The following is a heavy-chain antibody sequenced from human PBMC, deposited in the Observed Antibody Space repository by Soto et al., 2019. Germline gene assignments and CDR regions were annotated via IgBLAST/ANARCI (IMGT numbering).Heavy chain of an antibody. CDR1: GYSFTSYA. J-gene: IGHJ6*02. V-gene: IGHV1-3*01. CDR3: ARGVENIVVVLDVFGYYGMDV. CDR2: INAGNGNT. Sequence: SSVKVSFKASGYSFTSYAIYWVLQAPGQRLEWMGWINAGNGNTKYSQKLQGRVTFTGDTSASTAHMELSSLRSEDTAVYFCARGVENIVVVLDVFGYYGMDVWGQGTTVTVSS. D-gene: IGHD2-2*01.